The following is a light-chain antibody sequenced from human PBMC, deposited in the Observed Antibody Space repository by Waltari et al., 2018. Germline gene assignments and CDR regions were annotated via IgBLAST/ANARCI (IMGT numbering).Light chain of an antibody. CDR3: QQYGSSRWT. V-gene: IGKV3-20*01. CDR2: ATS. CDR1: QSVSYNF. Sequence: VLPQSPGTLSLSPGARATLSFRASQSVSYNFLAWYQQQLGQAPRPLIYATSSRAAGVPDRFIGSGSGTDFNLTISRLAPEDFALYYCQQYGSSRWTFGQGTRVEIK. J-gene: IGKJ1*01.